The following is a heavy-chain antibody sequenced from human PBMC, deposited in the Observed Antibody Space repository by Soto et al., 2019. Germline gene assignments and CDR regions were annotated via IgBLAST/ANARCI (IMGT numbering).Heavy chain of an antibody. CDR3: AKDRVYCSGGSCSDAFDI. CDR1: GFTFSSYA. V-gene: IGHV3-23*01. D-gene: IGHD2-15*01. Sequence: GGSLRLFCAASGFTFSSYAMSWVRQAPGKGLEWVSAISGSGGSTYYADSVKGRSTISRDNSKNTLYLQMNSLRAEDTAVYYCAKDRVYCSGGSCSDAFDIWGQGTMVTVSS. CDR2: ISGSGGST. J-gene: IGHJ3*02.